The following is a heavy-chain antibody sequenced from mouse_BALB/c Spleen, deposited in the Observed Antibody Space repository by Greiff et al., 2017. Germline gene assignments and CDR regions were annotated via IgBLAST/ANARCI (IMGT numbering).Heavy chain of an antibody. Sequence: QVQLKESGAELVRPGSSVKISCKASGYAFSSYWMNWVKQRPGQGLEWIGQIYPGDGDTNYNGKFKGKATLTADKSSSTAYMQLSSLTSEDSAVYFCANTVRGAMDYWGQGTSVTVSS. J-gene: IGHJ4*01. CDR3: ANTVRGAMDY. CDR1: GYAFSSYW. CDR2: IYPGDGDT. V-gene: IGHV1-80*01.